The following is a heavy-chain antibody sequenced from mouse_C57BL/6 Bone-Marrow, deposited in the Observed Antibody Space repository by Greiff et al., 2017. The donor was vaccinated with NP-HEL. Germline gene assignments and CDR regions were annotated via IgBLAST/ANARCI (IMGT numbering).Heavy chain of an antibody. J-gene: IGHJ4*01. CDR2: IYPGGGNT. Sequence: QVQLQQSGAELARPGASVKLSCTASGYTFTSSGMNWVKQRTGQGLEWIGEIYPGGGNTYYSAKFQGQATLTADTSSNTAYLALRSLTSEDAAVYFGGRRGLWGDVMDYWGQGTSVTVSS. V-gene: IGHV1-81*01. CDR1: GYTFTSSG. CDR3: GRRGLWGDVMDY. D-gene: IGHD1-1*02.